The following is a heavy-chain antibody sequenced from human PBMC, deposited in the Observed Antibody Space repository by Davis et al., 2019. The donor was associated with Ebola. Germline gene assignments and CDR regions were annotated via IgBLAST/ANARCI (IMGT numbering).Heavy chain of an antibody. CDR2: ISHDGTIT. Sequence: GESLKISCVASDYSVGTNFLSWVRQAPGKGLVWVSRISHDGTITTYADSVKGRFTISRDNSGDTLLLRMNSLRAEDTAIYFCAKGEWERPNNYYYYYMDVWGKGTTVTVS. CDR3: AKGEWERPNNYYYYYMDV. CDR1: DYSVGTNF. J-gene: IGHJ6*03. D-gene: IGHD1-26*01. V-gene: IGHV3-74*01.